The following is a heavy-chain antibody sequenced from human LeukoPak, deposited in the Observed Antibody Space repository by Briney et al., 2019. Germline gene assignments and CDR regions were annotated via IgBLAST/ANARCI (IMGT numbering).Heavy chain of an antibody. Sequence: PGGSLRLSCAASGFTFSDHYMEWVRQAPGKGLEWVGRTRKRGNSYTTEYAASVKGRFTISRDDSKNSLFLQKNSLKAEDTAVYYCTREPVAGTGRDCWGQGTLVTVSS. J-gene: IGHJ4*02. CDR2: TRKRGNSYTT. CDR3: TREPVAGTGRDC. D-gene: IGHD6-19*01. CDR1: GFTFSDHY. V-gene: IGHV3-72*01.